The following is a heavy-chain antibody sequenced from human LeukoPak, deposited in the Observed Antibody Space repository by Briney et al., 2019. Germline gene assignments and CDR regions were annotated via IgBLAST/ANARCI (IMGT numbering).Heavy chain of an antibody. CDR3: ARGAARYYYYMDV. Sequence: SETLSLTCSVSGGSISRHFWSWIRQPPGKGLEWIGYIYYSGSTNYNPSLKSRVTISVDTSKNQFSLKLSSVTAADTAVYYCARGAARYYYYMDVWGKGTTVTVSS. J-gene: IGHJ6*03. CDR1: GGSISRHF. CDR2: IYYSGST. V-gene: IGHV4-59*11.